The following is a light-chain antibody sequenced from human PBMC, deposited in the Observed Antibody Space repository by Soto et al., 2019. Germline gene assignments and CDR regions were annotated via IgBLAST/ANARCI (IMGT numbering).Light chain of an antibody. V-gene: IGKV1-5*01. CDR1: QSISSW. CDR3: QQYNSYCA. J-gene: IGKJ2*01. CDR2: DAS. Sequence: DIQMTQFPSTLSASVGDRVTITCRASQSISSWLAWYQQKPGKAPKLLIYDASSLESGVPSRFSGSGSGTEFTLTISSLQPDDFATYYCQQYNSYCAFGQGTKVDIK.